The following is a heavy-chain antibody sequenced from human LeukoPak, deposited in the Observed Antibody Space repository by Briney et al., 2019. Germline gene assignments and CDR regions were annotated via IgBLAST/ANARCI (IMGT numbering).Heavy chain of an antibody. CDR3: ARFCTNGVCYRAYDS. CDR2: VDPEDGEN. Sequence: ATVRISCRASGYTFIDYYIHWVKQAPGKGLEWMGRVDPEDGENLYAEKFRGRVTMTTDPSTDTIYMEISSLRSEDTAVYYCARFCTNGVCYRAYDSWGQGTLVTVSS. D-gene: IGHD2-8*01. V-gene: IGHV1-69-2*01. J-gene: IGHJ4*02. CDR1: GYTFIDYY.